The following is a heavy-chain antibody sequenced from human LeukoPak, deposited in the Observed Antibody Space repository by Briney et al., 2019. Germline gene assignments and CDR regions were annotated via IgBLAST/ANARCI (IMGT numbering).Heavy chain of an antibody. V-gene: IGHV4-4*02. D-gene: IGHD1/OR15-1a*01. CDR2: VYHNGTP. CDR1: GGSISRGNW. Sequence: SGTLSLTCAVSGGSISRGNWCCWFRQSPGKGLEWIGEVYHNGTPNYNPSLKSRVTISADTFKSHFSLKLTSVTAADTAVYYGATRAIRRGEAGEQCKYGTDVFGQGNTVIVSS. J-gene: IGHJ6*02. CDR3: ATRAIRRGEAGEQCKYGTDV.